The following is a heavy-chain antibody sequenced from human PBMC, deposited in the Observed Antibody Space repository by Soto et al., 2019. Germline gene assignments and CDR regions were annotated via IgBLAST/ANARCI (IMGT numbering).Heavy chain of an antibody. D-gene: IGHD6-13*01. J-gene: IGHJ5*02. CDR1: GGSFISYY. CDR3: ARSIAAVYPFDP. V-gene: IGHV4-34*01. Sequence: SETLSLTCAFYGGSFISYYWSWIRQPPGKGLEWIGEINHSGSTNYNPSLKSRVTISVDTSKNQFSLKVSSVTAADTAVYYCARSIAAVYPFDPWGQGTLVTVSS. CDR2: INHSGST.